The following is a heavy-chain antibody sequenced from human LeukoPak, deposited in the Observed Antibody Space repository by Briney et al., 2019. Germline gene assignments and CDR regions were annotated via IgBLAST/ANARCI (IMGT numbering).Heavy chain of an antibody. CDR2: ISSDSTYI. D-gene: IGHD6-19*01. CDR1: GFTFSSHS. J-gene: IGHJ4*02. Sequence: PGGSLRLSCAASGFTFSSHSMNWVRQAPGKWLEWVSSISSDSTYIYHADSVKGRFTISRDNAKNSLYLQMNSLRAEDTAVYYCAKVGGRAVAAKYYCGQGTLVTVSS. CDR3: AKVGGRAVAAKYY. V-gene: IGHV3-21*01.